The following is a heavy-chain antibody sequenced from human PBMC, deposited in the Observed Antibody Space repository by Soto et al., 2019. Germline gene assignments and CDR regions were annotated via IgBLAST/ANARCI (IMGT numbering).Heavy chain of an antibody. Sequence: QVQLQQSGPGLVEPSQTLSLTCTVSGGSISFDHYHWTWIRQPPGKGLEWIGYVHYSGSVLYNPSLQSRVSISVDTSKNQFSLKLSSVTAADTAVYFCAREDDGGDRDYYGLDVWGQGTTVTVSS. J-gene: IGHJ6*02. CDR3: AREDDGGDRDYYGLDV. V-gene: IGHV4-30-4*01. CDR2: VHYSGSV. CDR1: GGSISFDHYH. D-gene: IGHD2-21*01.